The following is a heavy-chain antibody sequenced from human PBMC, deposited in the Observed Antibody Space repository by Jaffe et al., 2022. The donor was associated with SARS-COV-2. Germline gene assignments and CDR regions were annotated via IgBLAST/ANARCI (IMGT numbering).Heavy chain of an antibody. V-gene: IGHV2-5*02. CDR2: IYWDDDK. Sequence: QITLKESGPTLVKPTQTLTLTCTLSGVSVSSRGVGVGWIRQPPGKALEWVALIYWDDDKRYSPSLKSRLTITKDTSKNQVVLTVATVDPVDTGTYYCAHSDYDDGRRSFGYWGQGTLVTVSS. J-gene: IGHJ4*02. CDR3: AHSDYDDGRRSFGY. CDR1: GVSVSSRGVG. D-gene: IGHD3-22*01.